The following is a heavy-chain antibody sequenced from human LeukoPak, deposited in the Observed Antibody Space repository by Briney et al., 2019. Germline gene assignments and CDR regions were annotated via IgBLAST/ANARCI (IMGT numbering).Heavy chain of an antibody. CDR3: AKESGLLGYFDY. V-gene: IGHV1-46*01. CDR2: INPSGGST. CDR1: GYTFTSYY. Sequence: GASVKVSCKASGYTFTSYYMHWVRQAPGQGLEWMGIINPSGGSTSYAQKFQGRVTMTRDTSTSTVYMELSSLRSEDTAVYYCAKESGLLGYFDYWGQGTLVTVSS. D-gene: IGHD3-10*01. J-gene: IGHJ4*02.